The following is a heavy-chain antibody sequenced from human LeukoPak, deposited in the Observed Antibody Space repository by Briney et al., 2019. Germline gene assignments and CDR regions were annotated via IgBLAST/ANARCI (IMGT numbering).Heavy chain of an antibody. CDR3: ARDNLLRYFDWELYYGMDV. D-gene: IGHD3-9*01. CDR2: ISAYNGNT. CDR1: GYTCTSYG. Sequence: ASVKVSCKASGYTCTSYGISWVRQAPGQGLEWMGWISAYNGNTNYAQKLQGSVTMTTDTSTSTAYMELRSLRSVDTAVYYCARDNLLRYFDWELYYGMDVWGKGTPVTVSS. V-gene: IGHV1-18*04. J-gene: IGHJ6*04.